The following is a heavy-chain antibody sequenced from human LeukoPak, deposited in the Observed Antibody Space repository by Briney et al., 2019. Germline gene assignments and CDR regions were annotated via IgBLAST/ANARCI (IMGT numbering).Heavy chain of an antibody. V-gene: IGHV5-51*01. J-gene: IGHJ5*02. CDR3: ARQINYDFWSGYNNWFDP. Sequence: GESLKISCKGSGYSFTSYRIGWVRQMPGKGLEWMGIIYPGDSDTRYSPSFQGQVTISADKSISTAYLQWSSLKASDTAMYYCARQINYDFWSGYNNWFDPWGQGTLVTVSS. CDR1: GYSFTSYR. D-gene: IGHD3-3*01. CDR2: IYPGDSDT.